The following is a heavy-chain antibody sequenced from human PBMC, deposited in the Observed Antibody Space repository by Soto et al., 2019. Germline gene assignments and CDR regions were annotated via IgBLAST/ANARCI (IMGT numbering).Heavy chain of an antibody. D-gene: IGHD1-26*01. J-gene: IGHJ4*02. CDR3: GRGRSGQIVVFY. Sequence: ASVEVSCKASGYTFTGHYIHWVRQAPEQGPEWMGEIGPETGATRYAQKFQGRVTMTRDMSITTVYMELNNLSPDDTAVYYCGRGRSGQIVVFYWGQGTPVTVSS. V-gene: IGHV1-2*02. CDR1: GYTFTGHY. CDR2: IGPETGAT.